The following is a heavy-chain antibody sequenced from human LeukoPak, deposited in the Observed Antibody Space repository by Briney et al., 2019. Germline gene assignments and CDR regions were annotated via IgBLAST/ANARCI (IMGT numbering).Heavy chain of an antibody. CDR1: GGSISSYY. V-gene: IGHV4-4*07. CDR2: IDTSGNT. J-gene: IGHJ4*02. D-gene: IGHD3-22*01. Sequence: SETLSLTCTVSGGSISSYYWSWIRQPAGKGPEWIGRIDTSGNTNYKPSLKSRVSISVDTSKNQFSLKLSSVTAADTAVYYCASLYDSSGYYEGGEPWSDYWGQGTLVTVSS. CDR3: ASLYDSSGYYEGGEPWSDY.